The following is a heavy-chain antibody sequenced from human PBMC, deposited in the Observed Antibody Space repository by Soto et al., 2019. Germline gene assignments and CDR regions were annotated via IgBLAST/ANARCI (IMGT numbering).Heavy chain of an antibody. CDR1: GGSISSGCYF. Sequence: SETLSLTCTVAGGSISSGCYFWSWIRQHPGKGLECIGYIYDSGSTYYNPSLKSRVSISVDTSQNQFSLKVTSVTAADTAVYYCARTTSGLELFDYWGPGTLVTVSS. V-gene: IGHV4-31*03. CDR3: ARTTSGLELFDY. CDR2: IYDSGST. J-gene: IGHJ4*02. D-gene: IGHD1-7*01.